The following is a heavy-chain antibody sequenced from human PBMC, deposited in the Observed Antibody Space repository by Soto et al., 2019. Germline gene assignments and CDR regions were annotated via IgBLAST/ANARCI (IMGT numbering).Heavy chain of an antibody. CDR2: IHYSGSI. CDR3: AREDDGGDRDYYGLDV. J-gene: IGHJ6*02. D-gene: IGHD2-21*02. Sequence: QVQLQQSGPGLVKPSQTLSLTCTVSGGSISYEYFHWTWIRQSPGKGLEWIGYIHYSGSINYNPSFKRRVTISEDTSKNQFSLQLSSVTAADTAVYFCAREDDGGDRDYYGLDVWGQGTTVTVSS. V-gene: IGHV4-30-4*08. CDR1: GGSISYEYFH.